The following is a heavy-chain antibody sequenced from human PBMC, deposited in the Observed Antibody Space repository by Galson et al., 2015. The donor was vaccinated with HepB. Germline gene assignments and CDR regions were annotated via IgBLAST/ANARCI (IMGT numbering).Heavy chain of an antibody. CDR2: IIPILGIA. CDR3: ARGVVVVAALDY. D-gene: IGHD2-15*01. J-gene: IGHJ4*02. CDR1: GGTFSSYA. Sequence: SVKVSCKASGGTFSSYAISWVRQAPGQGLEWMGGIIPILGIANYAQKFQGRVTITADKSTSTAYMELSSLRSEDTAVYYCARGVVVVAALDYWGQGTLVTVSS. V-gene: IGHV1-69*10.